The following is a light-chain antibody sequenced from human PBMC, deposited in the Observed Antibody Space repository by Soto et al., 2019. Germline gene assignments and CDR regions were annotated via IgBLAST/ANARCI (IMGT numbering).Light chain of an antibody. J-gene: IGKJ5*01. CDR1: QSISPY. CDR3: QQYNSPIT. CDR2: SAS. Sequence: DIQMTQSPSSLSASVGDMVTITCRASQSISPYLNWYQQKPRKAPDLLIYSASILESGVPSRLSGSGSGTEFTLTISSLQPDDFATYYCQQYNSPITFGQGTRLEIK. V-gene: IGKV1-5*01.